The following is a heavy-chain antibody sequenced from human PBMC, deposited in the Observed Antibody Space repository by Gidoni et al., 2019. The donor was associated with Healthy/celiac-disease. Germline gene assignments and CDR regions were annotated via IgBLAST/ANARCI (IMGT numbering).Heavy chain of an antibody. CDR3: ARDQPATPYYYDSSGYSD. CDR1: GGSISSGGYY. J-gene: IGHJ4*02. CDR2: IYYSGST. Sequence: QVQLQESGPGLVKPSQTLSLTCTVSGGSISSGGYYWSWIRQHPGKGLEWIGYIYYSGSTYYNPSLKSRVTISVDTSKTQFSLKLSSVTAAYTAVYYCARDQPATPYYYDSSGYSDWGQGTLVTVSS. D-gene: IGHD3-22*01. V-gene: IGHV4-31*03.